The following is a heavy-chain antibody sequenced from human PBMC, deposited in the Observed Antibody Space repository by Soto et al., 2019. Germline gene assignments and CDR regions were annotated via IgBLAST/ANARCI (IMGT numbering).Heavy chain of an antibody. V-gene: IGHV1-3*01. CDR1: GHTFTSYA. CDR2: INAGNGNT. D-gene: IGHD6-19*01. CDR3: ARDHGWYSLLAEYFQH. J-gene: IGHJ1*01. Sequence: QVQLVQSGAEVKKPGASVKVSCKASGHTFTSYAMHWVRQAPGQRLEWMGWINAGNGNTKYSQKFQGRVTITRDTSASTAYMELSSLRSEDTAVYYCARDHGWYSLLAEYFQHWGQGTLVTVSS.